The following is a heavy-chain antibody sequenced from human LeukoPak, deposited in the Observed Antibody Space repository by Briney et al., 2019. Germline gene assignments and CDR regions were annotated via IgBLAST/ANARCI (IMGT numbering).Heavy chain of an antibody. CDR1: GGSISSGSYY. CDR2: IYTSGST. V-gene: IGHV4-61*02. D-gene: IGHD3-9*01. CDR3: ARGPRYFDWRNYYYMDV. Sequence: PSQTLSLTCTVSGGSISSGSYYWSWIRQPAGKGLEWIGRIYTSGSTNYNPSLKSRVTISVDTSKNQFSLKLSSVTAADTAVYYCARGPRYFDWRNYYYMDVWGKGTTVTISS. J-gene: IGHJ6*03.